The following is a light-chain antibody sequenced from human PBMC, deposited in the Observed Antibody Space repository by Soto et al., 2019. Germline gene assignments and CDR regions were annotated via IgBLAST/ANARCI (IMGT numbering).Light chain of an antibody. CDR3: QQRANGPWT. CDR1: QTISKN. J-gene: IGKJ1*01. Sequence: EIVLTQSPATLSLSPGDGATLSCRASQTISKNLAWYQKKPGQAPRLLIYESSERASGVPSRCSGGGAGSDFTITISSLEPEDFAFYYCQQRANGPWTCGHGTRVEI. V-gene: IGKV3-11*01. CDR2: ESS.